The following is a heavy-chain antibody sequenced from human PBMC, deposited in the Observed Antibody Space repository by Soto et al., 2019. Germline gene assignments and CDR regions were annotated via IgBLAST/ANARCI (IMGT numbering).Heavy chain of an antibody. D-gene: IGHD2-21*02. CDR1: GYTFNTYY. J-gene: IGHJ4*02. V-gene: IGHV1-46*02. Sequence: QVQLVQSGAEVRKPGASVKVSCRPSGYTFNTYYLHWLRQAPGQALEWMGVSHPSGGGTTYAQKFLGRVTVTRDTSTTTGFMGLSSLRSNDTAVYYCARGGHIAVVTASFDNWGQGTLVTVSS. CDR3: ARGGHIAVVTASFDN. CDR2: SHPSGGGT.